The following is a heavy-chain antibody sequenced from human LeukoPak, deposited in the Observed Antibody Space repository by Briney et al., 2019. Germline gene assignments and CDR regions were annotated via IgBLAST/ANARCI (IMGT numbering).Heavy chain of an antibody. V-gene: IGHV4-61*01. CDR3: ARDRTPYYYDSSGYGYAFDI. CDR2: IYYSGST. Sequence: SETLSLTCTVSGGSVSSGSYYWSWIRQPPGKGLEWIGYIYYSGSTNYNPSLKSRVTISVDTSKNQFSLKLSSVTAADTAVYYCARDRTPYYYDSSGYGYAFDIGGQGTMVTVSS. CDR1: GGSVSSGSYY. D-gene: IGHD3-22*01. J-gene: IGHJ3*02.